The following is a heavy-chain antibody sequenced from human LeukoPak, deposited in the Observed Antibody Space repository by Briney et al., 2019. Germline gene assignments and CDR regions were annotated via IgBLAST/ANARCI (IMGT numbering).Heavy chain of an antibody. J-gene: IGHJ4*02. Sequence: GGSLRLSCAASGFTFSSHGMHWVRQAPGKGLEWVAFIRYDGSNKYYADSVKGRFTISRDNSKNTLYLQLNSLRVDDAAIYYCAKHRGSTLVTAYFDSWGQGTLVTVSS. D-gene: IGHD2-21*02. V-gene: IGHV3-30*02. CDR3: AKHRGSTLVTAYFDS. CDR2: IRYDGSNK. CDR1: GFTFSSHG.